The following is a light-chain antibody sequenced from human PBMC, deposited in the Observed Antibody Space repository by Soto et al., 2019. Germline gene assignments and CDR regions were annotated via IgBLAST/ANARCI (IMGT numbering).Light chain of an antibody. CDR2: EVS. Sequence: QSVLTQPASVSGSPGQSMTISRTGTSSDVGGYDYVSWYQHHPGKAPKLMIYEVSNRPPGVSHRFSGSKSGNTASLTISGLQTEDEADYYCSSYAGSTTLLFGTGTKVTVL. V-gene: IGLV2-14*01. CDR1: SSDVGGYDY. CDR3: SSYAGSTTLL. J-gene: IGLJ1*01.